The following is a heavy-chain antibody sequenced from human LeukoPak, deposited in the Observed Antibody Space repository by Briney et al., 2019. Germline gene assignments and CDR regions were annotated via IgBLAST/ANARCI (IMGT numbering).Heavy chain of an antibody. CDR2: ISSIGGST. Sequence: GGSLRLSCAASGFIFSSYAMYWVRHAPGKGLEFVSAISSIGGSTYYANSVKGRFTISRGNSKNTLYLQVGSLRAYDMAVYYCARDKVLGLFDTFDVWGQGTMVTVSS. D-gene: IGHD2-21*01. CDR1: GFIFSSYA. V-gene: IGHV3-64*01. J-gene: IGHJ3*01. CDR3: ARDKVLGLFDTFDV.